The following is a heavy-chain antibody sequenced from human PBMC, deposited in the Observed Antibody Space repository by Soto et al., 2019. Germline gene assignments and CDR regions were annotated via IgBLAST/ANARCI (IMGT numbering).Heavy chain of an antibody. D-gene: IGHD3-22*01. CDR3: YYYDSSGYDAFDI. V-gene: IGHV3-21*01. Sequence: XESLRLSCAASGFTFSSYSMNWVRQAPGKGLEWVSSISSSSSYIYYADSVKGRFTISRDNAKNSLYLQMNSLRAEDTAVYYCYYYDSSGYDAFDIWGQGTMVTVSS. J-gene: IGHJ3*02. CDR2: ISSSSSYI. CDR1: GFTFSSYS.